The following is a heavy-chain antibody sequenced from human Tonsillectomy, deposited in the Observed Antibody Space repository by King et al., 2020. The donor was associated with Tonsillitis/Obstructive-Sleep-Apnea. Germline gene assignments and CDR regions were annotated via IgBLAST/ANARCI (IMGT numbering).Heavy chain of an antibody. CDR2: INTNTGNP. D-gene: IGHD2-2*01. CDR3: ARDEEIPAASYYYYYMDV. Sequence: QLVQSGSELKTPGASVKVSCKASGYTFTDYPMNWVRQAPGQGLEWMGWINTNTGNPTYAQGFRGRFVFSLDTSVSTAYLQLSSLKAEDTAVYFCARDEEIPAASYYYYYMDVWGKGTTVTVSS. CDR1: GYTFTDYP. V-gene: IGHV7-4-1*02. J-gene: IGHJ6*03.